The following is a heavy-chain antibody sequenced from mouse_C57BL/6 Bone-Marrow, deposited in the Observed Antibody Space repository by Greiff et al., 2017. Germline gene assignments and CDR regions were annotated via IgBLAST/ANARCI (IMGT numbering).Heavy chain of an antibody. CDR3: VRQGNYDYSLFAY. V-gene: IGHV10-1*01. Sequence: EVQLVESGGGLVQPKGSLKLSCAASGFSFNTYAMNWVRQAPGKGLEWVARLRSKSNNYATYYADSVKDRFTISRDDSESMLYLQMNNLKTEDTAMYYCVRQGNYDYSLFAYWGQGTLVTVSA. J-gene: IGHJ3*01. CDR1: GFSFNTYA. CDR2: LRSKSNNYAT. D-gene: IGHD2-4*01.